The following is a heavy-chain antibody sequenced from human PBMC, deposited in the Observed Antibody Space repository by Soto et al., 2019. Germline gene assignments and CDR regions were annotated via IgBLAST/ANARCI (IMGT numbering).Heavy chain of an antibody. CDR2: INHSGST. CDR3: ARGVWYYGSGLDY. J-gene: IGHJ4*02. CDR1: GGSFSGYY. V-gene: IGHV4-34*01. D-gene: IGHD3-10*01. Sequence: PSETLSLTCAVYGGSFSGYYWSWIRQPPGKGLEWIGEINHSGSTNYNPSLKSRVTISVDTSKNQFSLKLSSVTAADTAVYYCARGVWYYGSGLDYWGQGTQVTVSS.